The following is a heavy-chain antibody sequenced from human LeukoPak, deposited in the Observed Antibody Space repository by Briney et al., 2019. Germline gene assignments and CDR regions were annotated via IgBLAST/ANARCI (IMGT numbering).Heavy chain of an antibody. CDR1: GFTVSSNY. Sequence: GSLRLSCAASGFTVSSNYMSWVRQAPGKGLEWVSVVYSGGSTYYADSVKGRFTISRDNSKNTLYLQMNSLRAEDTAVYYCARAQQQPFDYWGQGTLVTVSS. J-gene: IGHJ4*02. CDR2: VYSGGST. CDR3: ARAQQQPFDY. V-gene: IGHV3-53*01. D-gene: IGHD6-13*01.